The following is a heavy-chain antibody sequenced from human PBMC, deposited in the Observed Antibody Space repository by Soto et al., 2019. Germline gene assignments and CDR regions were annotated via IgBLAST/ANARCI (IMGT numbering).Heavy chain of an antibody. CDR2: ITGSGDST. V-gene: IGHV3-23*01. D-gene: IGHD1-1*01. CDR3: AKETLQRRTAFDY. CDR1: GFNFVSDA. J-gene: IGHJ4*02. Sequence: GGSLRLSCAGSGFNFVSDAMSWVLQTPGEGLEWVSAITGSGDSTSYTDSVKGRFTISRDNSKNTLYLQMNSLRVGDTAVYYCAKETLQRRTAFDYCGPGTLGTGSS.